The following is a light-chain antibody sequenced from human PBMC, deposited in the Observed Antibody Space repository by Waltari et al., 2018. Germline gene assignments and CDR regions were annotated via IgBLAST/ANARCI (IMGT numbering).Light chain of an antibody. CDR3: QQYLTSSWT. V-gene: IGKV4-1*01. J-gene: IGKJ1*01. CDR2: WAS. Sequence: DIVMTQSPDSLAVSLGERATFNCKSSQSVLYSSNNKNYLAWYQQKPGQPPKLLIYWASTRESGVPDRFSGSGSGTDFTLTISSLQAEDVAVYYCQQYLTSSWTFGQGTKVEIK. CDR1: QSVLYSSNNKNY.